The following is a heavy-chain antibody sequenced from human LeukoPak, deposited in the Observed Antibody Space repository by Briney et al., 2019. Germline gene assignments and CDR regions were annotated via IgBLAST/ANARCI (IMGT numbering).Heavy chain of an antibody. V-gene: IGHV1-24*01. D-gene: IGHD3-10*01. CDR1: GYTLTELS. Sequence: GASVKVSCKVSGYTLTELSMHWVRQAPGKGLEWMGGFDPEDGETICAQKFQGRVTMTEDTSTDTAYMELSSLRSEDTAVYYCATEGRIGDLLLWRGYYFDYWGQGTLVTVSS. CDR3: ATEGRIGDLLLWRGYYFDY. J-gene: IGHJ4*02. CDR2: FDPEDGET.